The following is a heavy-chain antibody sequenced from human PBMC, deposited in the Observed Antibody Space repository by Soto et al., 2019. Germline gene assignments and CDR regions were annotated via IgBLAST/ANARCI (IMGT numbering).Heavy chain of an antibody. Sequence: ASVKVSCKASGYTFTSYGISWVRQAPGQGLEWMGWISAYNGNTNYAQKLQGRVTMTTDTSTSTAYMELRSLRPDDTAVYYCARDLPALVPPYYYYYGMDVWGQGTTVTVSS. CDR1: GYTFTSYG. J-gene: IGHJ6*02. CDR2: ISAYNGNT. D-gene: IGHD6-6*01. V-gene: IGHV1-18*04. CDR3: ARDLPALVPPYYYYYGMDV.